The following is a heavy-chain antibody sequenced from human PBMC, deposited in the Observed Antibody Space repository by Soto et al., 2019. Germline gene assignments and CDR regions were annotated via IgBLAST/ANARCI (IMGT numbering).Heavy chain of an antibody. Sequence: PGGSLRLSCAASGFIFSNYAMYWVRQAPGKGLEWVSSIRQSGDRAYYADSVKGRFTISRDNSKNTLYLQMNSLRLDDTAVYYCAKEGRWFGELLYHYYYYGMDVWGQGTTVTVSS. J-gene: IGHJ6*02. CDR1: GFIFSNYA. V-gene: IGHV3-23*01. D-gene: IGHD3-10*01. CDR2: IRQSGDRA. CDR3: AKEGRWFGELLYHYYYYGMDV.